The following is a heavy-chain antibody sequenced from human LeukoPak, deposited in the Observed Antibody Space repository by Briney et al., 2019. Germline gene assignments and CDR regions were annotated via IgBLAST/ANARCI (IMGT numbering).Heavy chain of an antibody. V-gene: IGHV5-51*01. CDR3: ASLSEGVVPAARY. CDR2: IYPGDSDT. J-gene: IGHJ4*02. D-gene: IGHD2-2*01. CDR1: GYSFTNYW. Sequence: GESLKISCKGSGYSFTNYWIGWVRQMPGKGLEWMGIIYPGDSDTRYSPSFQGQVTISADKSVSTAYLRWSSLKASDTAIYYCASLSEGVVPAARYWGQGTLVTVSS.